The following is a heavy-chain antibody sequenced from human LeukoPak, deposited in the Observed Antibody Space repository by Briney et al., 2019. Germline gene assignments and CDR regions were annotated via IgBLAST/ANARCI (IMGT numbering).Heavy chain of an antibody. Sequence: PSETLSLTCTVSGGSLSSYYWSWIRQSPVKGLEWIGYIYYSGSTNYNPSLKSRVTISVDTSKNQFSLKLSSVTAADTAVYYCARGVRRWIQLWAYYFDYWGQGTLVTVSS. CDR2: IYYSGST. CDR3: ARGVRRWIQLWAYYFDY. V-gene: IGHV4-59*12. J-gene: IGHJ4*02. CDR1: GGSLSSYY. D-gene: IGHD5-18*01.